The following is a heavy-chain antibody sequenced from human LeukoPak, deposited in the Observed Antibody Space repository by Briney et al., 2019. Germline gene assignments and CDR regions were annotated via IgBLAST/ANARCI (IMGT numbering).Heavy chain of an antibody. D-gene: IGHD1-26*01. CDR2: LAAASGTR. CDR1: GFLFSTYT. Sequence: GGSLRLSCAASGFLFSTYTVNWVRQATGQGLEWVAALAAASGTRYYANSVKGRFTISRDNSKNTVFLQMNSLRVEDTAVYYCAKDKVPDGKWDIDYWGQGTLVTVSS. V-gene: IGHV3-23*01. J-gene: IGHJ4*02. CDR3: AKDKVPDGKWDIDY.